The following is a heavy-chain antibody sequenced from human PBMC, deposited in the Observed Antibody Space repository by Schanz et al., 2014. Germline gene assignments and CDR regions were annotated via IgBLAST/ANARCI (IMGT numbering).Heavy chain of an antibody. J-gene: IGHJ4*02. D-gene: IGHD4-17*01. CDR2: IIPIHGIA. CDR1: GGTFSTYP. V-gene: IGHV1-69*02. CDR3: ARGYGGSPTDF. Sequence: VQLEQSGAEVKKPGSSMKVSCKASGGTFSTYPINWLRQAPGQGLEWMGRIIPIHGIANHAQKFQGRVTITADRSTSTAYMELSSLRSEDTAVYYCARGYGGSPTDFWGQGTLVTVSS.